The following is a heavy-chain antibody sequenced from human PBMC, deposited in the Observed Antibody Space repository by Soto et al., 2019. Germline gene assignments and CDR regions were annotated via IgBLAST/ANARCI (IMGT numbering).Heavy chain of an antibody. V-gene: IGHV3-30*18. CDR1: GFTFSSYG. CDR3: AKGFISGGYCANGICYHFDY. J-gene: IGHJ4*02. D-gene: IGHD2-8*01. CDR2: MSYDGNNK. Sequence: VQLVESGGGVVQPGGSLTLSCAASGFTFSSYGMHWVRQAPGKGLEWVAVMSYDGNNKYYADSVKGRFTVSRDNSRNTQFLQMNSLRVEDTAVYYCAKGFISGGYCANGICYHFDYWGQGTPVTVSS.